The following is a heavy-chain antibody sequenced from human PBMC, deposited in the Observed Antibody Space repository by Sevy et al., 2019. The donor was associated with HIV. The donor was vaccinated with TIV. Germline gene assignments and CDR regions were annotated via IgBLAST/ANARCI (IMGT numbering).Heavy chain of an antibody. CDR1: GYTFTGYY. V-gene: IGHV1-2*02. CDR3: AGAGRPSLHFHF. J-gene: IGHJ4*02. Sequence: ASVKVSCKASGYTFTGYYIHWVRQAPGQGLEWMGWINPDSGGTHYAQNFQGRVTMTSDTSITTTFMEMSRLVSDDTAVYYCAGAGRPSLHFHFWGQGTLVTVSS. CDR2: INPDSGGT.